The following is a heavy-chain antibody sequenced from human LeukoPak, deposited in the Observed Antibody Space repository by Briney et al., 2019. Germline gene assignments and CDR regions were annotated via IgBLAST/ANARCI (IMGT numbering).Heavy chain of an antibody. CDR2: ISSSSSYI. V-gene: IGHV3-21*01. CDR3: ARSRGYSGYDMDY. CDR1: GFTFSSYS. D-gene: IGHD5-12*01. J-gene: IGHJ4*02. Sequence: PGGSLRLSCAASGFTFSSYSMNWVHQAPGKGLEWVSSISSSSSYIYYADSVKGRFTISRDNAKNSLYLQMNSLRAEDTAVYYCARSRGYSGYDMDYWGQGTLVTVSS.